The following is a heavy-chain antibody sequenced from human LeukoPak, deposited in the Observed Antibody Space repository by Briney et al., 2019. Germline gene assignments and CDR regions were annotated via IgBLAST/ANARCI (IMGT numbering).Heavy chain of an antibody. D-gene: IGHD4-23*01. CDR3: ARDRGSSGNSDAFDI. V-gene: IGHV1-8*01. CDR2: MNPNSGNT. CDR1: GYTFTSYD. Sequence: GASVKVSCKASGYTFTSYDINWVRQATGQGLEWVGWMNPNSGNTGYAQKFQGRVTMTRNTSISTAYMELSSLRSEDTAVYYCARDRGSSGNSDAFDIWGQGTMVTVSS. J-gene: IGHJ3*02.